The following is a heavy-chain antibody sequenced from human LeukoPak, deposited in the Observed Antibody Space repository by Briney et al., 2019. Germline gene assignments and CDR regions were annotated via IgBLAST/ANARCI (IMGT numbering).Heavy chain of an antibody. J-gene: IGHJ4*02. V-gene: IGHV3-23*01. D-gene: IGHD3-22*01. CDR3: AQGRYESSGFNWAA. Sequence: AGESLRLSCAASGFTFSNYAMTWVRQAPGKGLEWVSALSGSGGSAYYADSVKGRFTISRDNSKNTLYLQMNSLRAEDTAVYYCAQGRYESSGFNWAAWGQGTLVTVSS. CDR1: GFTFSNYA. CDR2: LSGSGGSA.